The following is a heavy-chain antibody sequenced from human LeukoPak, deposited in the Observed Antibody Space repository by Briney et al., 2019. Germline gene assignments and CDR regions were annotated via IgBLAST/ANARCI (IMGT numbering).Heavy chain of an antibody. D-gene: IGHD4-17*01. J-gene: IGHJ4*02. V-gene: IGHV3-7*01. CDR2: IKQDGSEK. CDR1: GFSFSTYG. Sequence: GGSLRLSCAASGFSFSTYGMTWLRQAPGKGLEWVANIKQDGSEKYYVDSAKGRFTISRDNAKNSLYLQMNSLGAEDTAVYYCARGSDYGDKFDYWGQGALVTVSS. CDR3: ARGSDYGDKFDY.